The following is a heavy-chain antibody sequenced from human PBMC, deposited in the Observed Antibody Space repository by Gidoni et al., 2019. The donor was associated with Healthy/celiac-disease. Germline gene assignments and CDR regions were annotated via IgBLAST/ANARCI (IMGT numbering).Heavy chain of an antibody. CDR3: ARGPRFSSSSPFDY. CDR2: INHSGST. V-gene: IGHV4-34*01. J-gene: IGHJ4*02. Sequence: QVQLQQWGAGLLKPSATLSLTCAVSGGSFSGYYWSWIRQPPGKGLEWIGEINHSGSTNYNPSLKSRVTISVDTSKNQFSLKRSSVTAADTAVYYCARGPRFSSSSPFDYWGQGTLVTVSS. D-gene: IGHD6-6*01. CDR1: GGSFSGYY.